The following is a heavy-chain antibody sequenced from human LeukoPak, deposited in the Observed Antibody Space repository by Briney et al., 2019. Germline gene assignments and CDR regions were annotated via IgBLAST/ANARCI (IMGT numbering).Heavy chain of an antibody. J-gene: IGHJ4*02. D-gene: IGHD3-22*01. Sequence: GGSLRLSCAASGFTFDDYAMHWVRQVPGKGLDWVSGISWNSASIGYADSVKGRFTISRDNAKNSLYLQMNSLRAEDTALYYCVSEKYYYDSSGYHRYYIDYWGQGALVTVSS. V-gene: IGHV3-9*01. CDR3: VSEKYYYDSSGYHRYYIDY. CDR1: GFTFDDYA. CDR2: ISWNSASI.